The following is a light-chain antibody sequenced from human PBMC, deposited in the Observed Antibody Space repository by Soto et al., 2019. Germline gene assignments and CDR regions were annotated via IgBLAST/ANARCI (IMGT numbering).Light chain of an antibody. CDR3: CSYAGNYPYV. CDR1: SSDVGGYTY. J-gene: IGLJ1*01. V-gene: IGLV2-11*01. Sequence: QSALTQPRSVSGSPGQSVTISCTGTSSDVGGYTYVSWYQEHPGKAPKLMIYDVSKRPSGVPDRFSGSKSGNTASLTISGLQAEDEADYYCCSYAGNYPYVFGTGTEVTVL. CDR2: DVS.